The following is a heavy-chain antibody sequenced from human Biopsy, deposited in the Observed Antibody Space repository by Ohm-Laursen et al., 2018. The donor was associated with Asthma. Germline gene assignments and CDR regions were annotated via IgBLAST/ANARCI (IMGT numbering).Heavy chain of an antibody. J-gene: IGHJ4*02. CDR1: GGSISSGGYS. Sequence: TLSLTCAVSGGSISSGGYSSSWIPPPPREGLGWVGYIYHSGSTYYNPSLKSRVTISVDRSKNQLSLKLSSVTAADTAVYYCARVKDGYNFDYWGQGTLVTVSS. D-gene: IGHD5-24*01. CDR3: ARVKDGYNFDY. CDR2: IYHSGST. V-gene: IGHV4-30-2*01.